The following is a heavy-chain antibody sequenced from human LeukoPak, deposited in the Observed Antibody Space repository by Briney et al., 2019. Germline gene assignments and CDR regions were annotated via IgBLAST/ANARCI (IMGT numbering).Heavy chain of an antibody. CDR1: GFTFSSYG. CDR3: AKGVDY. J-gene: IGHJ4*02. Sequence: GGSLRLSCAASGFTFSSYGMHWVRQAPGKGLEWVAVISYDGSNRYYADSVKGRFTISRDNSKNTLYLQMNSLRAEDTAVYYCAKGVDYWGQGTLVTVSS. CDR2: ISYDGSNR. V-gene: IGHV3-30*18.